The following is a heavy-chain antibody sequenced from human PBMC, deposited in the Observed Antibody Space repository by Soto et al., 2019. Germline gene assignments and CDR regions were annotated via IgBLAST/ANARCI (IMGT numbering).Heavy chain of an antibody. V-gene: IGHV3-23*01. CDR2: ISGSDGKT. CDR3: ARWSYLDY. J-gene: IGHJ4*02. D-gene: IGHD3-3*01. Sequence: GGSLRLSCAASGFSFGSYALSWVRQAPGKGLEWVSTISGSDGKTFYADSVKGRFSISRDTSQNTLYLQMNSLRADDTAIYYCARWSYLDYRGQRT. CDR1: GFSFGSYA.